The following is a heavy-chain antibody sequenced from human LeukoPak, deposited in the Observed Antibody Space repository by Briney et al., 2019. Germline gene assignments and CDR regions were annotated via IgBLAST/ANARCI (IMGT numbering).Heavy chain of an antibody. J-gene: IGHJ6*02. CDR3: ARDHGGGWYVHYYYGMDV. V-gene: IGHV3-30-3*01. CDR1: GFTFSSYA. D-gene: IGHD6-19*01. CDR2: ISYDGSNK. Sequence: AGGSLRLSCAASGFTFSSYAMHWVRQAPGNGLEWVAVISYDGSNKYYADSVKGRFTISRDNSKNTLYLQMNSLRAEDTAVYYCARDHGGGWYVHYYYGMDVWGQGTTVTVSS.